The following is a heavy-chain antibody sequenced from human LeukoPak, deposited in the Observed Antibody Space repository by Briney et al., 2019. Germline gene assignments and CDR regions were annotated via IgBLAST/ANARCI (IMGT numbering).Heavy chain of an antibody. CDR1: GLTFSSYW. CDR2: IKQDGSEK. CDR3: ARVGADGSGRPFGPFYYYGMDV. D-gene: IGHD3-10*01. V-gene: IGHV3-7*03. J-gene: IGHJ6*04. Sequence: PGGSLRLSCAASGLTFSSYWMSWVRQSPGKGLEWVANIKQDGSEKYYVDSVKGRFTISRDNAKNSLYLQMNSLRAEDTAVYYCARVGADGSGRPFGPFYYYGMDVWGKGTTVTVSS.